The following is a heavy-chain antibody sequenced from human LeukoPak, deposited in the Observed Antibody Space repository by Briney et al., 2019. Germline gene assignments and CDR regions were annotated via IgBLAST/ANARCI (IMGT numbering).Heavy chain of an antibody. CDR2: ISGSGGST. J-gene: IGHJ3*02. CDR1: GFIFSSYS. V-gene: IGHV3-23*01. Sequence: GGSLRLSCAGSGFIFSSYSMNWVRQAPGKGLEWVSAISGSGGSTYYADSVKGRFTISRDNSKNTVYFQMDSLRAEDTAVYYCASLLRGTFDIWGQGTVVTVSS. CDR3: ASLLRGTFDI.